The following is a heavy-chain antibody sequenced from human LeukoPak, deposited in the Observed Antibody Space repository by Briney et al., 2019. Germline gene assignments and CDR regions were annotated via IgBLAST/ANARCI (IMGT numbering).Heavy chain of an antibody. Sequence: GGSLRLSCAASGFTFSSYGMHWVRQAPGKGLEWVAVIWYDGSNKYYADSVKGRFTISRDNSKNTLYLQMNSLRAEDTAVYYCAGGYCGGGSCYRNFDYWGQGTLVTVSS. CDR2: IWYDGSNK. D-gene: IGHD2-15*01. J-gene: IGHJ4*02. CDR1: GFTFSSYG. CDR3: AGGYCGGGSCYRNFDY. V-gene: IGHV3-33*01.